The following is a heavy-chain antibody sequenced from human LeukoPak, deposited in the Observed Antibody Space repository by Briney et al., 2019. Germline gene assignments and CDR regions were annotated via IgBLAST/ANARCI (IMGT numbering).Heavy chain of an antibody. J-gene: IGHJ4*02. CDR1: GFTFGDYG. D-gene: IGHD5-24*01. V-gene: IGHV3-20*04. Sequence: GGSLRLSCAASGFTFGDYGMSWVRQAPGKGLEWVSSINWNGGNTAYADSVKGRFTISRDTAKDSLHLQLNSLRAEGTALYYCERDRGWLQYIDYWGQGTLVTVSS. CDR2: INWNGGNT. CDR3: ERDRGWLQYIDY.